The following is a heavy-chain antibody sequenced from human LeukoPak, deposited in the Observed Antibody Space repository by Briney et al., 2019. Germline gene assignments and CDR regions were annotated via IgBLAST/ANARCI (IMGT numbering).Heavy chain of an antibody. V-gene: IGHV4-59*02. CDR2: IYYSGST. CDR3: ARVPAAPRLYMDV. D-gene: IGHD2-2*01. J-gene: IGHJ6*02. Sequence: SETLSLTCTVPSGSVNSYYWSWIRQPPGKGLEWIGYIYYSGSTIYNPSLKSRVTISVDTSKNQFSLKLSSVTAADTAVYYCARVPAAPRLYMDVWGQGTTVIVSS. CDR1: SGSVNSYY.